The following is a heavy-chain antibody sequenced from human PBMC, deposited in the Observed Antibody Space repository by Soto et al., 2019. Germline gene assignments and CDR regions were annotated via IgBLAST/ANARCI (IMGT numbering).Heavy chain of an antibody. D-gene: IGHD3-16*02. V-gene: IGHV1-2*04. CDR1: GYTFTGYY. J-gene: IGHJ4*02. CDR2: INPNSGGT. CDR3: ARDRSSQRDMITFGGVIVAYYFDY. Sequence: WASVKVSCKASGYTFTGYYMHWVRQAPGQGLEWMGWINPNSGGTNYAQKFQGWVTMTRDTSISTAYMELSRLRSDDTAVYYCARDRSSQRDMITFGGVIVAYYFDYWGQGTLVTVSS.